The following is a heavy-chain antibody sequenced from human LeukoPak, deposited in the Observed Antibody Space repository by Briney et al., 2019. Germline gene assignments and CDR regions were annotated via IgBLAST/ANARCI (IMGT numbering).Heavy chain of an antibody. CDR2: ISQSGTT. CDR1: VGSIRCYY. Sequence: SETLSLTCTVSVGSIRCYYWSWIPQPPGKGLEWIAYISQSGTTKYNPSLTSRVTITLDMSKNQFSLNLNSGTAADTAVYYCVRHSSGTTYDHWGQGTLVTV. J-gene: IGHJ5*02. CDR3: VRHSSGTTYDH. V-gene: IGHV4-59*08. D-gene: IGHD1-7*01.